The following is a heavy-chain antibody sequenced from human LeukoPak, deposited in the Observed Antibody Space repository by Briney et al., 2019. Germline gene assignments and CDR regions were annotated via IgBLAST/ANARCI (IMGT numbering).Heavy chain of an antibody. Sequence: PSETLSLTCTVSGGSISNYYWSWSRQPPGKGLEWIGYIYYSGSTNYNPSLKSRVTISVDTSKNQFSLKLSSVTAADTAVYYCARRTYYYDSSGYIPIYYFDYWGQGTLVTVSS. J-gene: IGHJ4*02. V-gene: IGHV4-59*01. D-gene: IGHD3-22*01. CDR2: IYYSGST. CDR3: ARRTYYYDSSGYIPIYYFDY. CDR1: GGSISNYY.